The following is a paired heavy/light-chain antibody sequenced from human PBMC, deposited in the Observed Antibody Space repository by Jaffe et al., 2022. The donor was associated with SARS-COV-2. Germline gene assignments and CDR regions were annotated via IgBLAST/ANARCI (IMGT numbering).Heavy chain of an antibody. CDR2: IKQDGTED. D-gene: IGHD6-19*01. Sequence: EVQLVESGGGLVQPGGSLRLSCAASGFTFSSHWMSWVRQAPGKGLEWVANIKQDGTEDYYVDSVKGRFTISRDNAKNSLYLQMNSLRAEDTAVYYCARDFPWAVTGTVTWGQGTLVTVSS. CDR3: ARDFPWAVTGTVT. V-gene: IGHV3-7*01. CDR1: GFTFSSHW. J-gene: IGHJ5*02.
Light chain of an antibody. V-gene: IGKV3-15*01. CDR3: QQYNSWPII. CDR2: GTS. J-gene: IGKJ5*01. Sequence: EIVMTQSPATLSVSPGERATLSCRASQSVSSSLAWYQQKPGQAPRLLIYGTSTRATGIPARFGGGGSGTEFSLTISSLQSEDFAVYYCQQYNSWPIIFGQGTRLEIK. CDR1: QSVSSS.